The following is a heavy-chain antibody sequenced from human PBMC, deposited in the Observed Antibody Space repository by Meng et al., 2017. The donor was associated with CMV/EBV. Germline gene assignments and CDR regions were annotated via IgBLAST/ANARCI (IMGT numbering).Heavy chain of an antibody. Sequence: QVWRVESGGKGKKPGASVKVSCKASGYTFTSYGSGWVRQAPGQGLEWMGWISAYNGNTNYAQKLQGRVTMTTDTSTSTAYMELRSLRSDDTAVYYCARVGGGNWFDPWGQGTLVTVSS. V-gene: IGHV1-18*01. CDR3: ARVGGGNWFDP. CDR2: ISAYNGNT. J-gene: IGHJ5*02. CDR1: GYTFTSYG. D-gene: IGHD3-16*01.